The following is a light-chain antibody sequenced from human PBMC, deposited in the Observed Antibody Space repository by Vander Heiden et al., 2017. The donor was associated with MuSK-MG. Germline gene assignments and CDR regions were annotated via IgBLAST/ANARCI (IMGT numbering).Light chain of an antibody. J-gene: IGLJ1*01. Sequence: SVLTDAASATGTRGQRVIISCSGSSSNIGSNTVNWYQQLPGTAPKLLIYRNNQRPSGVPDRFSGSKSGTTAPPAISGVQCEDEADYYCAAWDDSLNVFGTGTRVTVL. V-gene: IGLV1-44*01. CDR3: AAWDDSLNV. CDR1: SSNIGSNT. CDR2: RNN.